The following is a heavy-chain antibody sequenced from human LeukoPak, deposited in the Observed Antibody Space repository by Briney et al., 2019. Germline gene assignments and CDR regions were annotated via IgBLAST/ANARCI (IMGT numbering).Heavy chain of an antibody. Sequence: QPSDTLSLTCAVYGESLNYYYWSWIRQSPGKGLEWVSVIYSGGSTYYADSVKGRFTISRDNSKNTLYLQMNSLRAEDTAVYYCARDRPKYSSSPIHYDYWGQGTLVTVSS. J-gene: IGHJ4*02. CDR1: GESLNYYY. V-gene: IGHV3-66*01. CDR3: ARDRPKYSSSPIHYDY. D-gene: IGHD6-13*01. CDR2: IYSGGST.